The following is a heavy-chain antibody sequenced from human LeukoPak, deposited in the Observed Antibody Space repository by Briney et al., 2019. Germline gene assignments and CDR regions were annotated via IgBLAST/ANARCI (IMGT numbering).Heavy chain of an antibody. CDR2: VYTGGST. CDR3: ASDYYDGDGYYHDY. V-gene: IGHV4-4*07. CDR1: SGSISLYY. Sequence: SETLSPTCTVTSGSISLYYWTWVRQPAGKGLEWIGRVYTGGSTNYNPSLKSRVTISVDTSKNQFSLKLTSLTAADTAVYYCASDYYDGDGYYHDYWGQGTLVTVSS. J-gene: IGHJ4*02. D-gene: IGHD3-22*01.